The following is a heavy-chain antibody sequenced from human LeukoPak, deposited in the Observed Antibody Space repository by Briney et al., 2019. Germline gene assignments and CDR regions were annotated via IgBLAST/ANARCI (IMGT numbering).Heavy chain of an antibody. Sequence: PGGSLRLSCAASGFTFSSYAMSWVRQAPGKGLEWVAVISYDGSNKYYADSVKGRFTISRDNSKNTLYLQMNSLRAEDTAVYYCARGGDVVVVAATDLNWFDPWGQGTLVTVSS. D-gene: IGHD2-15*01. CDR2: ISYDGSNK. J-gene: IGHJ5*02. V-gene: IGHV3-30-3*01. CDR3: ARGGDVVVVAATDLNWFDP. CDR1: GFTFSSYA.